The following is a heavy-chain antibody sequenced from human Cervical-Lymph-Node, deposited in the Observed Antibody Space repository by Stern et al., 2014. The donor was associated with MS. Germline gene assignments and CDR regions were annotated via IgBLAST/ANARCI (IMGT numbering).Heavy chain of an antibody. J-gene: IGHJ4*02. V-gene: IGHV3-53*01. D-gene: IGHD1-1*01. Sequence: EVQMVESGGGVMKTGGSVRLSCTVSGFTVSRDYMKWVRQATGKGLEWVSLITNVGSTFYTDSVKGRFTISRDDSKNTVYLHMTSLRAEDTAMYYCARDTSSPERSDWWGQGTLVTVSS. CDR2: ITNVGST. CDR3: ARDTSSPERSDW. CDR1: GFTVSRDY.